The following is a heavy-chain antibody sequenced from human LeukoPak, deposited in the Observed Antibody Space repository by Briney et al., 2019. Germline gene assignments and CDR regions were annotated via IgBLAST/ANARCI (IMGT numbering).Heavy chain of an antibody. V-gene: IGHV3-23*01. D-gene: IGHD3-22*01. J-gene: IGHJ4*02. CDR2: ISGGRGST. CDR3: AKIYYADSTGYASDY. Sequence: GGSLRLSCAASGLTFSSYAMSWVRQAPGKGLEWVSTISGGRGSTFYADSVKGRFTISRDSSKNILYLQMNSLRVEDTAIYYCAKIYYADSTGYASDYWGQGALVTVPS. CDR1: GLTFSSYA.